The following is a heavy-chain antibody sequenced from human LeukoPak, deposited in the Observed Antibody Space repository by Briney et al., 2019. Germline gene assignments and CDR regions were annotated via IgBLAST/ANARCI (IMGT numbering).Heavy chain of an antibody. D-gene: IGHD1-26*01. Sequence: GRSLRLSCAASRFTFDDYAMHWVRQAPGKGLEWVSGISWNSGSIGYADSVKGRFTISRDNAKNSLYLQMNSLRAEDTALYYCAKGLIVGATYYFDYWGQGTLVTVSS. CDR3: AKGLIVGATYYFDY. CDR1: RFTFDDYA. V-gene: IGHV3-9*01. J-gene: IGHJ4*02. CDR2: ISWNSGSI.